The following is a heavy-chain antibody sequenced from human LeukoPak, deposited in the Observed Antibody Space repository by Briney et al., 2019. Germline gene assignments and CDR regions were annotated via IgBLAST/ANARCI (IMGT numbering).Heavy chain of an antibody. CDR2: IIPIFGTA. CDR1: GGTFSSYA. CDR3: ASCYDYILGSPTGGDAFDI. Sequence: SVKVSCKASGGTFSSYAISWVRQAPGQGLEWMGGIIPIFGTANYAQKFQGRVTITADESTSTAYMELSSLRSEDTAVYYCASCYDYILGSPTGGDAFDIWGQGTMVTVSS. V-gene: IGHV1-69*13. D-gene: IGHD3-16*01. J-gene: IGHJ3*02.